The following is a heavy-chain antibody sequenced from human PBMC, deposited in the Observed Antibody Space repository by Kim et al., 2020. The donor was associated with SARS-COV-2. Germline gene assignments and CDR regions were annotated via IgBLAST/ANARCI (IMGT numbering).Heavy chain of an antibody. D-gene: IGHD5-12*01. CDR2: IYSDGST. Sequence: GGSLRLSCAASGFTVSNDYMSWVRQAPGRGLEWVSLIYSDGSTFYPDSVKGRFTISRDNSKNTLYLQMNSLRAEDTAVYYCARRFSGDDYLAYWGQGTL. CDR3: ARRFSGDDYLAY. J-gene: IGHJ4*02. V-gene: IGHV3-53*01. CDR1: GFTVSNDY.